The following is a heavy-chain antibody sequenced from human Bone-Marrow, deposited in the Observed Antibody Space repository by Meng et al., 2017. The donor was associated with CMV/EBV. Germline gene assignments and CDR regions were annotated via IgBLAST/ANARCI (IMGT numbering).Heavy chain of an antibody. CDR3: ARDRHDFWSGYYSGWFDP. CDR1: GFTVSSNY. D-gene: IGHD3-3*01. V-gene: IGHV3-66*02. J-gene: IGHJ5*02. Sequence: GESLKISCAASGFTVSSNYMSWVRQAPGKGLEWVSVIYSGGSTYYADSVKGRFTISRDNSKNTLYLQMDSLRAEDTAVYYCARDRHDFWSGYYSGWFDPWGQGTLVTVSS. CDR2: IYSGGST.